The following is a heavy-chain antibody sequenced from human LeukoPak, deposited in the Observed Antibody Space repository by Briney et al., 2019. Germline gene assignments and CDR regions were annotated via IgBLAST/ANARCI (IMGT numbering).Heavy chain of an antibody. V-gene: IGHV1-46*01. CDR2: INPSGSST. Sequence: ASVKVSCKASGYTFTSHYMHWVRQAPGQGLEWMGIINPSGSSTSYAQKFQGRVTMTRDTSVSTAYMELNRLTSDDTAMYYCAREGLPGTRGIAYWGQGALVTVSS. D-gene: IGHD1/OR15-1a*01. CDR3: AREGLPGTRGIAY. CDR1: GYTFTSHY. J-gene: IGHJ4*02.